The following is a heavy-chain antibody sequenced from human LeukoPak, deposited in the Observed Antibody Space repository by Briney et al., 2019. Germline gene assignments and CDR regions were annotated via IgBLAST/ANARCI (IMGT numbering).Heavy chain of an antibody. D-gene: IGHD3-10*01. J-gene: IGHJ6*04. V-gene: IGHV4-4*07. CDR3: ARGMVTTVRDIGMDV. CDR1: GGSISSYY. CDR2: LYTSGST. Sequence: SETLSLTCTVSGGSISSYYWSWIRQHAGERVEWRGLLYTSGSTNYTPSLKSRVTMSVDTSKNQFSLKLSSVSAADTAVYYCARGMVTTVRDIGMDVWGKGTTVTISS.